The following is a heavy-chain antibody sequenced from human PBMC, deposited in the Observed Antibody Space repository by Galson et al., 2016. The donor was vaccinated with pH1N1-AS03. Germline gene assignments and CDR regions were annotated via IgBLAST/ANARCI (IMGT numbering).Heavy chain of an antibody. CDR3: VADFDY. D-gene: IGHD6-13*01. J-gene: IGHJ4*02. V-gene: IGHV3-30*01. CDR2: ISYDGTNK. Sequence: SLRLSCAASGFTFSSYAMHWVRQAPGKGLEWVAVISYDGTNKYYADSVKVRFTISRDNSKNTLYLQMNSLRVEDTAVYYCVADFDYWGQGTLATVSS. CDR1: GFTFSSYA.